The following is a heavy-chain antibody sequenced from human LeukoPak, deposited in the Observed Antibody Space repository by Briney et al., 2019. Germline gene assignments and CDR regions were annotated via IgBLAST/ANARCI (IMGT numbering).Heavy chain of an antibody. D-gene: IGHD2-21*02. CDR2: IYSGGST. J-gene: IGHJ4*02. V-gene: IGHV3-53*01. Sequence: PGGSLRLSCAASGFTVSSNYMSWVRQAPGKGLEWVSVIYSGGSTYYADSVKGRFTISRDNAKNSLYLQMNSLRAEDTAVYYCAKGAARAYCGADCLYWGQGALVTVSS. CDR3: AKGAARAYCGADCLY. CDR1: GFTVSSNY.